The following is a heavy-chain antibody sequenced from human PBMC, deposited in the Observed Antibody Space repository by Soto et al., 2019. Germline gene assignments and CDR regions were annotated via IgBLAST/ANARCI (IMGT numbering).Heavy chain of an antibody. J-gene: IGHJ6*02. Sequence: QVQLVQSGAEVKKPGSSVKVSCKASGGTFSSYAISWVRQAPGQGLEWMGGIIPIFGTANYAQKFQGRVTITADESTSTAYMELSSLRSEDTAVYYCARALALSRGYCIGTSCLYGMDVWGQGTTVTVSS. D-gene: IGHD2-2*01. CDR1: GGTFSSYA. CDR2: IIPIFGTA. CDR3: ARALALSRGYCIGTSCLYGMDV. V-gene: IGHV1-69*12.